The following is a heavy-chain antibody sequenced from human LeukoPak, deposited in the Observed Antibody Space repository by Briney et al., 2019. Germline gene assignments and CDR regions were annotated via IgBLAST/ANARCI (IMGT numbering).Heavy chain of an antibody. D-gene: IGHD1-26*01. V-gene: IGHV3-30*02. Sequence: PGGSLRLSCAASGFTFSSYGMHWVRQAPGKGLDWVAFIHHDGSNKYYADSVKGRFTISGDNAKNTQYLQMNSLRAEDTAVYYCARSGRGGAFDIWGQGTMVTVSS. CDR3: ARSGRGGAFDI. CDR2: IHHDGSNK. CDR1: GFTFSSYG. J-gene: IGHJ3*02.